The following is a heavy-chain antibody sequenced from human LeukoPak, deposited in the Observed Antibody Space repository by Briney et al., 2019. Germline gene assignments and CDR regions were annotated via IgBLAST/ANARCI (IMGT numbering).Heavy chain of an antibody. CDR3: ARENWGAFDC. CDR1: GFTFSSYA. V-gene: IGHV3-23*01. D-gene: IGHD7-27*01. J-gene: IGHJ4*02. CDR2: ISGSGGST. Sequence: GGSLRLSCAASGFTFSSYAMSWVRQAPGKGLEWVSAISGSGGSTYYADSVKGRFTISRDNAKNSLYLQMNSLRAEDTAVYYCARENWGAFDCWGQGTLVTVSS.